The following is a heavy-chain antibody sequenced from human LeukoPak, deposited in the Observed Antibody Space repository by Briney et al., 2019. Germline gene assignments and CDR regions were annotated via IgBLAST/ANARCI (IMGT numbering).Heavy chain of an antibody. CDR1: GYHFTRFW. CDR2: LYPRDSET. CDR3: ARQVGVASRNNYFVS. J-gene: IGHJ4*02. Sequence: GASLEISCQASGYHFTRFWIGWVRQMPGKGLEWMWLLYPRDSETRYNPSFQGQVIFSSDNSINTAYLQWSSLRTSDSAIYYCARQVGVASRNNYFVSWGQGTLVIVSA. D-gene: IGHD5-12*01. V-gene: IGHV5-51*01.